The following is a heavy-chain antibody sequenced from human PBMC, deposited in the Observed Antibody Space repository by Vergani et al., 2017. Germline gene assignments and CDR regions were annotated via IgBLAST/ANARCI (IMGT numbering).Heavy chain of an antibody. CDR3: ARASGDYGEYEDARDAYGVDY. CDR2: ISYDGSNK. D-gene: IGHD4-17*01. V-gene: IGHV3-30-3*01. Sequence: QVQLVESGGGVVQPGRSLRLSCAASGFTFSSYAMHWVRQAPGKGLEWVAVISYDGSNKYYADSVKGRFTISRDNSKNTLDLQMNSLRAEDTAVYYCARASGDYGEYEDARDAYGVDYWGQGTLVTVSS. J-gene: IGHJ4*02. CDR1: GFTFSSYA.